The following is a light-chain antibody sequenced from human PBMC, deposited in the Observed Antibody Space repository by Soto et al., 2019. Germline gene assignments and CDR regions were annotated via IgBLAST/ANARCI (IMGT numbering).Light chain of an antibody. V-gene: IGLV2-14*01. CDR3: SSYTSSSTPFYV. CDR2: DVS. Sequence: QSVLTQPASVSGSPGQSITISCTGTSSDVGGYNYVSWYQQHPGKAPKLMIYDVSNRPSGVSNRFSGSKSGNMASLTISGLQAEDEADYYCSSYTSSSTPFYVFGTGTKLTVL. J-gene: IGLJ1*01. CDR1: SSDVGGYNY.